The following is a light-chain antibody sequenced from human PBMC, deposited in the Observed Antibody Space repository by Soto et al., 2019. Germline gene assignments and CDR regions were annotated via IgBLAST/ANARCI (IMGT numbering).Light chain of an antibody. V-gene: IGKV3-20*01. Sequence: ENVLTQSPGTLSLSPGDRATLSCRASQSVGHNYLAWFQQKPGQAPRLLIYGASSRATGIPDRFRCSGSGTDFTLTINRLEPEDFALYHCQQYGSSPITFGQGTRLEIK. J-gene: IGKJ5*01. CDR3: QQYGSSPIT. CDR2: GAS. CDR1: QSVGHNY.